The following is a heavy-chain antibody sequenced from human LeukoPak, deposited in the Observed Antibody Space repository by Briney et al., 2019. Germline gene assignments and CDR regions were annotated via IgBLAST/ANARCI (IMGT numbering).Heavy chain of an antibody. Sequence: GGSLRLSCAASGFTFTNAWMTWVRQAPGKGLEWVGRIKSKGDGETTDYAAFVKGRFSMSRDDSRATMYLQMYSLEAEDTAVYYCTTDLGATMIRGVIVSWGQGALVTVSS. J-gene: IGHJ4*02. V-gene: IGHV3-15*05. CDR2: IKSKGDGETT. CDR1: GFTFTNAW. CDR3: TTDLGATMIRGVIVS. D-gene: IGHD3-10*01.